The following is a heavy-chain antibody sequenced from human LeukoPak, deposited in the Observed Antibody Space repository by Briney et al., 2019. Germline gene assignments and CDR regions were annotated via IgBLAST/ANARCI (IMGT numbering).Heavy chain of an antibody. CDR2: ISCSGGRT. J-gene: IGHJ1*01. CDR3: AKDDYCGGDCIPPEYFQH. Sequence: GGALRLSCAASGFTFSSCAMSWVRQAPAEGLEGVSAISCSGGRTHYAHSVQGRFTISRDNSKHTLYLHMHSLRAEDTAVYYCAKDDYCGGDCIPPEYFQHWGQGNLVTVSS. CDR1: GFTFSSCA. D-gene: IGHD2-21*02. V-gene: IGHV3-23*01.